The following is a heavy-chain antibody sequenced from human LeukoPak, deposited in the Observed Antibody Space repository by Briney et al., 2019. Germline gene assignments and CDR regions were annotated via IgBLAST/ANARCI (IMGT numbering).Heavy chain of an antibody. D-gene: IGHD3-3*01. CDR1: GGSFSGYY. Sequence: SETLSLTCAVYGGSFSGYYWSWIRQPPGKGLEWIGEINHSGSTNYNPSLKSRVTISVDTSKNQFSLKLSSVTAADTAVYYCARDLRFLEWLPNYYYYGMDVRGQGTTVTVSS. V-gene: IGHV4-34*01. J-gene: IGHJ6*02. CDR2: INHSGST. CDR3: ARDLRFLEWLPNYYYYGMDV.